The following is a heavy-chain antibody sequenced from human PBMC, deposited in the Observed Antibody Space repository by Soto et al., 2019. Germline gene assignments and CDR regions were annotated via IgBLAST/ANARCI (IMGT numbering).Heavy chain of an antibody. J-gene: IGHJ4*02. D-gene: IGHD3-22*01. V-gene: IGHV4-34*01. CDR3: ASLDHYDISGIMGPDY. CDR1: GGSFSGYY. Sequence: SEALSLTCAVYGGSFSGYYWTWIRQPPGKGLEWIGEINHSGTINFNPSLKTRVTISADTSKNRFSLKLNSVTASDTAVYYCASLDHYDISGIMGPDYWGQGTLVTVSS. CDR2: INHSGTI.